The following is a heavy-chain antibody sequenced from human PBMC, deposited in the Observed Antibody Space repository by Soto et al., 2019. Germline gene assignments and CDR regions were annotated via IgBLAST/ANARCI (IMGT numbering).Heavy chain of an antibody. V-gene: IGHV3-49*03. D-gene: IGHD2-15*01. Sequence: QPGGSLRLSCTTSGFTFGDFAMNWLRQAPGRGLEWVGFIRDKIYGGTTEYAASVKGRFTISRDDSKSIAYLHMNSLKTGDTAVYYCSRGSAHCSGGPCYSHDWGQGT. CDR2: IRDKIYGGTT. J-gene: IGHJ4*02. CDR3: SRGSAHCSGGPCYSHD. CDR1: GFTFGDFA.